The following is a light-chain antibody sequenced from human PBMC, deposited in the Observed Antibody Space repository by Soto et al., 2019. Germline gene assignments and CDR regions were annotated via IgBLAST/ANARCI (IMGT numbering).Light chain of an antibody. V-gene: IGKV1-9*01. CDR1: QGIDTY. CDR3: QQVNSYPFT. CDR2: AAS. J-gene: IGKJ3*01. Sequence: DIQLTQSPSFLSASVGDRVTITCRASQGIDTYLAWYQHKPGKAPNLLIYAASTLQSGVPSTFSGSGSGTEFTLTISSLQPEDFATYYCQQVNSYPFTFGPGTKVDVK.